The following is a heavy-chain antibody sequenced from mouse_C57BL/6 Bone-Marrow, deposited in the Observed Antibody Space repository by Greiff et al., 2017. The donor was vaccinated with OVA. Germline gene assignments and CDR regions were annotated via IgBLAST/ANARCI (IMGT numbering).Heavy chain of an antibody. Sequence: EVQLHESGPELVKPGASVNISCKASGYTFTNYYMNWVNQRHGKSLEWIGYINPNHGGTSSNQKCKGKATLTVAKSSSTAYMELRSLKSEESAVYYCARLNRGVALYDMDDWGQGTAVTVSS. CDR2: INPNHGGT. J-gene: IGHJ4*01. CDR1: GYTFTNYY. CDR3: ARLNRGVALYDMDD. V-gene: IGHV1-22*01. D-gene: IGHD1-1*01.